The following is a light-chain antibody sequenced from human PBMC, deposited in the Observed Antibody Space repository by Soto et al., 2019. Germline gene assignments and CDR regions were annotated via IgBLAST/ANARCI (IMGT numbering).Light chain of an antibody. V-gene: IGKV1-5*01. Sequence: DIQMTQSPSTLSASVGDRVTITCRASQSISSWLAWYQQKPGKAPKLLIYDASSLESGVPSRFSGSGSGTEFTLTISSLQPDDFATYYCQQYKSYHTLGQGTKLEIK. J-gene: IGKJ2*01. CDR1: QSISSW. CDR2: DAS. CDR3: QQYKSYHT.